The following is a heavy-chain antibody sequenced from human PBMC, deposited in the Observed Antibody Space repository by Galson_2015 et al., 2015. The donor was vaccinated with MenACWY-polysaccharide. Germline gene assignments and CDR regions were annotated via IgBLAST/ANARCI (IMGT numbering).Heavy chain of an antibody. V-gene: IGHV3-23*01. Sequence: ALRLSCAASGFTFTNDALSWVRQTPGAGLEWVSAITVSGDNTYYADSVKGRFAISRDNSKNTLSLQMNSLRTEDTAVYYCAKGLRGPAAGTDYFDYRGQGTLVTVSS. CDR3: AKGLRGPAAGTDYFDY. J-gene: IGHJ4*02. CDR2: ITVSGDNT. CDR1: GFTFTNDA. D-gene: IGHD6-13*01.